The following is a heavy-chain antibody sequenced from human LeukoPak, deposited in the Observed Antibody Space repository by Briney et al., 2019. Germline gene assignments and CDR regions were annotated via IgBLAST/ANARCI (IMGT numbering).Heavy chain of an antibody. CDR3: ARDLVAIDYYGSGTYVDY. CDR1: GFTFSSYA. CDR2: ISSSGSTL. Sequence: GGSLRLSCAASGFTFSSYAMSWFRQAPGKGLEWVSDISSSGSTLYYADSVRGRFTISRDNAKNSLYLQMSSLRAEDTAVYYCARDLVAIDYYGSGTYVDYWGQGALVTVSS. D-gene: IGHD3-10*01. V-gene: IGHV3-11*01. J-gene: IGHJ4*02.